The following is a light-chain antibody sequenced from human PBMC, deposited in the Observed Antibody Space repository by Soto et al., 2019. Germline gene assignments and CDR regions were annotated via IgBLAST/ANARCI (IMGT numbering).Light chain of an antibody. Sequence: EIVLTQSPGTLTLSPGERATLSCRASQSVSSSYLAWYQQKPGQAPRLLIYGASSRATGIPDRFSGSGSGTDFTLTISRLEPEAFAVYYCQQYGSSPLTFGGGNQVEIK. J-gene: IGKJ4*01. V-gene: IGKV3-20*01. CDR2: GAS. CDR3: QQYGSSPLT. CDR1: QSVSSSY.